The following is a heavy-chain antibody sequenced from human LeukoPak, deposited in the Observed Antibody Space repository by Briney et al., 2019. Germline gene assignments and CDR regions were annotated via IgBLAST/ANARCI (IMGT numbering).Heavy chain of an antibody. D-gene: IGHD1-26*01. V-gene: IGHV5-51*01. CDR2: IYPGDSDT. Sequence: GESLKISCKGSGYSFTSYWIGWVRQMPGKGLEWMGIIYPGDSDTRYIPSFQGQVTISADKSISTAYLQWSSLEASDTAMYYCARGSGSYHTAYMNWGQGTLVTVSS. CDR1: GYSFTSYW. J-gene: IGHJ4*02. CDR3: ARGSGSYHTAYMN.